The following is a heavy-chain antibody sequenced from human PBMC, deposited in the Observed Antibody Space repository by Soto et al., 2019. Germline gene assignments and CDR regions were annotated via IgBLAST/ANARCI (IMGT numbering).Heavy chain of an antibody. D-gene: IGHD4-17*01. CDR1: GGSMRSTSYY. CDR3: ARQPNNDYGDYGPMDY. CDR2: IYFGGRT. V-gene: IGHV4-39*01. J-gene: IGHJ4*02. Sequence: QLQLQESGPGLVKPSETLSLTCTVSGGSMRSTSYYWGWIRQPPGKGLEWIGSIYFGGRTYYNPHLKSRVTISVDTSKKQLSLKLSSLTAADTSVYYCARQPNNDYGDYGPMDYWGQGILVTVSS.